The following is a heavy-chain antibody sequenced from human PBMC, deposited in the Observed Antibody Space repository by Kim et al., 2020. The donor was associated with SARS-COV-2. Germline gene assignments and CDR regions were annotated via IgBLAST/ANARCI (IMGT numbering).Heavy chain of an antibody. CDR2: IWSDGSNK. Sequence: GGSLRLSCAASGVSFSSHGMHWVRQAPGKGLEWVAVIWSDGSNKYYADSVKGRFTISRDNSENTLYLQANSLRADDTAVYYCARDGVRGTVDAFDIWGQGTMVTVFS. CDR1: GVSFSSHG. D-gene: IGHD1-7*01. CDR3: ARDGVRGTVDAFDI. J-gene: IGHJ3*02. V-gene: IGHV3-33*01.